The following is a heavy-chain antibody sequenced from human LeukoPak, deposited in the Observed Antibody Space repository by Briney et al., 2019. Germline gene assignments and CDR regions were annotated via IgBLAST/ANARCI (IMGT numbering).Heavy chain of an antibody. CDR2: IYYRGST. V-gene: IGHV4-39*01. J-gene: IGHJ4*02. Sequence: SETLSLTCTVSGGSINSSNYYWGWIRQPPGKGLEWIGTIYYRGSTYYNPSLKSRVTISVDTSKKQFSLKLTSVTAVDTAVYYCARHLFGSGYYPDYWGQGTLVTVSS. D-gene: IGHD3-22*01. CDR1: GGSINSSNYY. CDR3: ARHLFGSGYYPDY.